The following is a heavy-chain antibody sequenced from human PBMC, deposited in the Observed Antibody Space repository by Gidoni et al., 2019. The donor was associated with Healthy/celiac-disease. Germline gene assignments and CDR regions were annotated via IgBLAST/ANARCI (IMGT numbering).Heavy chain of an antibody. CDR3: ARSRADCSSTSCYVDYYYYGMDV. CDR1: GFTFSSYA. Sequence: QVQLVESGGGVVQPGRSLRLSCAASGFTFSSYAMHWVRQAPGKGLEWVAVISYDGSNKYYADSVKGRFTISRDNSKNTLYLQMNSLRAEDTAVYYCARSRADCSSTSCYVDYYYYGMDVWGQGTTVTVSS. J-gene: IGHJ6*02. V-gene: IGHV3-30*04. D-gene: IGHD2-2*01. CDR2: ISYDGSNK.